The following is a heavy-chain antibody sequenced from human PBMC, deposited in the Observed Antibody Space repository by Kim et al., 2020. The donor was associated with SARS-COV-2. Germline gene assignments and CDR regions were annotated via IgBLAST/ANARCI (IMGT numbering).Heavy chain of an antibody. Sequence: KPSLQSRVPISVDTSKNQFSRKLGSVTAADTAVYYWARKSRSSWYRYFDLWGRGTLVTVSS. J-gene: IGHJ2*01. V-gene: IGHV4-34*01. CDR3: ARKSRSSWYRYFDL. D-gene: IGHD6-13*01.